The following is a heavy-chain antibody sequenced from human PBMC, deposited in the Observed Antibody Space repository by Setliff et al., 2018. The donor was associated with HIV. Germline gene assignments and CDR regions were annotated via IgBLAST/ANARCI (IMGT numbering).Heavy chain of an antibody. Sequence: SETLSLTCTVSRGSINSGGYYWSWIRQPPGKGLEWIGEINHSGSTNYNMSLWSRVTISLDASRNQFSLELISVTAADTAVYYCAGVNTAMARNYYYMDVWGKGTTVTVSS. J-gene: IGHJ6*03. CDR1: RGSINSGGYY. CDR3: AGVNTAMARNYYYMDV. V-gene: IGHV4-39*01. D-gene: IGHD5-18*01. CDR2: INHSGST.